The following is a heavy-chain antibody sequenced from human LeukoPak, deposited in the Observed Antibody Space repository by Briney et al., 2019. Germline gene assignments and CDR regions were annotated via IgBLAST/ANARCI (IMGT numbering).Heavy chain of an antibody. Sequence: SETLSLTCTVSGGSISSSGYYWGWIRQPPGKGMEWIGSIYYSGSTYYNPSLKSRVTISVDTSKNQFSLKLSSVTAADTAVYYCARHVNSNGSPSDYWGQGTLVTVSS. V-gene: IGHV4-39*01. CDR2: IYYSGST. D-gene: IGHD1-26*01. CDR3: ARHVNSNGSPSDY. CDR1: GGSISSSGYY. J-gene: IGHJ4*02.